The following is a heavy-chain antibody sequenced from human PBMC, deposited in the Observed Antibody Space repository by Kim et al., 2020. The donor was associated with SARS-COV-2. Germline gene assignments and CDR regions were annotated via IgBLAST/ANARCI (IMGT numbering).Heavy chain of an antibody. CDR2: ISAYNGNT. V-gene: IGHV1-18*01. CDR1: GYTFTSYG. Sequence: ASVKVSCKASGYTFTSYGISWVRQAPGQGLEWMGWISAYNGNTNYAQKLQGRVTMTTDTSTSTAYMELRSLRSDDTAVYYCARDPRGTYGSGSSNWFDPWGQGTLVTVSS. D-gene: IGHD3-10*01. J-gene: IGHJ5*02. CDR3: ARDPRGTYGSGSSNWFDP.